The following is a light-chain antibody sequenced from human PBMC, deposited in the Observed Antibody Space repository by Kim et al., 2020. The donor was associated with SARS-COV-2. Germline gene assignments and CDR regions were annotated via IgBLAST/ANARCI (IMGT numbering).Light chain of an antibody. Sequence: SASVGDRVTITCRASQSISSWLAWYQQKPGKAPKLMIYKASSLEGGVPSRFSGSGSGTEFTLTISSLQPDDFATYYCQQYNSLWTFGQGTKVDIK. CDR1: QSISSW. CDR3: QQYNSLWT. J-gene: IGKJ1*01. CDR2: KAS. V-gene: IGKV1-5*03.